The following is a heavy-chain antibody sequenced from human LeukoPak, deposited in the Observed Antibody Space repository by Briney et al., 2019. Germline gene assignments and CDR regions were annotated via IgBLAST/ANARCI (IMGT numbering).Heavy chain of an antibody. CDR1: GFIFNDYG. CDR2: IYSDGSKQ. D-gene: IGHD3-22*01. Sequence: GRPLRLSCAASGFIFNDYGIHWVRQAPGKGLEWVAVIYSDGSKQNYADSVKGRFTISRDDSKNTVYLQMNSLRAEDTAVYYCARDLRSGYFDYWGQGTLVTVSS. J-gene: IGHJ4*02. V-gene: IGHV3-33*01. CDR3: ARDLRSGYFDY.